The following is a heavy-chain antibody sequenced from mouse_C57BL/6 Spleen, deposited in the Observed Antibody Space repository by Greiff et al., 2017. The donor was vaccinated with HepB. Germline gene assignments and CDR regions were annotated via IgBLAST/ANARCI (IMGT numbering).Heavy chain of an antibody. J-gene: IGHJ4*01. CDR2: IYPGDGDT. Sequence: QVQLQQSGPELVKPGASVKISCKASGYAFSSSWMNWVKQRPGKGLEWIGRIYPGDGDTNYNGKFKGKATLTADKSSSTAYMQLSSLTSEDSAVYFCARWTAQATFAMDYWGQGTSVTVSS. V-gene: IGHV1-82*01. CDR1: GYAFSSSW. CDR3: ARWTAQATFAMDY. D-gene: IGHD3-2*02.